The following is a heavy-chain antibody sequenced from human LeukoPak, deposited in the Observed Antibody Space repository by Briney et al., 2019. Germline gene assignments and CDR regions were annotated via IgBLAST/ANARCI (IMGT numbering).Heavy chain of an antibody. D-gene: IGHD3-22*01. J-gene: IGHJ6*02. CDR3: AREGYYYDSRPRYYGMDV. Sequence: PGGSLRLSCAASGFTVSSNYISWVRQAPGKGLEWVSVIYSGGITYYADSVKGRFTISRGNSKNTLYLQMNSLRAEDTAVYYCAREGYYYDSRPRYYGMDVWGQGTTVTVSS. CDR2: IYSGGIT. CDR1: GFTVSSNY. V-gene: IGHV3-66*01.